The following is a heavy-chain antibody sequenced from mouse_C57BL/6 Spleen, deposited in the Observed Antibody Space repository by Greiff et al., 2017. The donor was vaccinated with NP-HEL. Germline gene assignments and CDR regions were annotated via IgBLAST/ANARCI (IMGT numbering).Heavy chain of an antibody. CDR1: GFTFTDYY. Sequence: EVKLVESGGGLVQPGGSLSLSCAASGFTFTDYYMSWVRQPPGKALEWLGFIRHKANGYTTEYSASVKGRFTISRDNSQSILYLQMNALRAEDSATYYCARRRYYAMDYWGQGTSVTVSS. CDR2: IRHKANGYTT. V-gene: IGHV7-3*01. J-gene: IGHJ4*01. CDR3: ARRRYYAMDY.